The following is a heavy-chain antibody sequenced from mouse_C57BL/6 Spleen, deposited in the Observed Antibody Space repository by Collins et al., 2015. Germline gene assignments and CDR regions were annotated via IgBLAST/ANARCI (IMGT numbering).Heavy chain of an antibody. CDR3: ARHRLMDY. J-gene: IGHJ4*01. CDR1: GYTFTSYW. Sequence: QVQLQQPGAELVKPGASVKLSCKASGYTFTSYWMQWVKQRPGQGLEWIGEIDPSDSYTNYNQKFKGKATLTVDTSSSTAYMQLSSLTSEDSAVYYCARHRLMDYWGQGTSVTVSS. CDR2: IDPSDSYT. V-gene: IGHV1-50*01.